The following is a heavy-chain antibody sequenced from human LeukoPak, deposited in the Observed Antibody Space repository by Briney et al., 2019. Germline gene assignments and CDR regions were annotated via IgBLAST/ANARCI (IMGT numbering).Heavy chain of an antibody. V-gene: IGHV4-38-2*02. D-gene: IGHD3/OR15-3a*01. Sequence: PSETLSLTCTVSGYSISSGYYWGWIRPPPREGLEWFGSIYQSGTTYYNPSLKGRVTISVDKSKNQFYLQLTSLTAADTAVYYFARDRGSNWGGGTLVAVSS. CDR3: ARDRGSN. CDR2: IYQSGTT. J-gene: IGHJ4*02. CDR1: GYSISSGYY.